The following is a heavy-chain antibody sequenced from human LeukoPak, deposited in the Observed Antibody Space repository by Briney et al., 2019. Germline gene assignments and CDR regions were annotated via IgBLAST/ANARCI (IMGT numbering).Heavy chain of an antibody. CDR3: ARYWVGYGMDV. CDR2: IYSGGST. D-gene: IGHD2-8*02. J-gene: IGHJ6*02. CDR1: GFTVSSNY. Sequence: QPGGSLRLSCAASGFTVSSNYMSWVRQAPGKGLEWVSVIYSGGSTYYADSAKGRFTISRDNSKNTLCLQMNSLRAEDTAVYYCARYWVGYGMDVWGQGTTVTVSS. V-gene: IGHV3-53*01.